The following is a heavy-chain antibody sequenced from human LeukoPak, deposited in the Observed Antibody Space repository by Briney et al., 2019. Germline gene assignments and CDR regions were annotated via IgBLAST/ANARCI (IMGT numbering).Heavy chain of an antibody. J-gene: IGHJ5*02. Sequence: SETLSLTCTVSGGSISSYYWSWIRQPPGKGLEWIGYIYYSGSTNYNPSLKSRVTISVDTSKNQFSLKLSSVTAADTAVYYCARGHHIVVVVAAKFDPWGQGTLVTVSS. CDR3: ARGHHIVVVVAAKFDP. D-gene: IGHD2-15*01. CDR1: GGSISSYY. V-gene: IGHV4-59*12. CDR2: IYYSGST.